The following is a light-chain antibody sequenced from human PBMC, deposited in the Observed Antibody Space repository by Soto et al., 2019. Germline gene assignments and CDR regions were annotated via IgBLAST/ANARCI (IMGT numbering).Light chain of an antibody. Sequence: EIVMTQSPVTLSVSPGERATLSCRASHSVTSNLAWYQQKPGQAPRLLIYGASTRATGIPARFSGSGSGTEFTLTISSLQSEDFGTYYCQQHNNWPKTFGHGTKVEIK. J-gene: IGKJ1*01. V-gene: IGKV3-15*01. CDR3: QQHNNWPKT. CDR2: GAS. CDR1: HSVTSN.